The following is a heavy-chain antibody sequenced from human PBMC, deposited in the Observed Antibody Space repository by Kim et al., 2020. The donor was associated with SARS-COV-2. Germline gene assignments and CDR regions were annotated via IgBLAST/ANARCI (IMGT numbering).Heavy chain of an antibody. J-gene: IGHJ4*02. Sequence: SETLSLTCTVSGGSVSSSSYYWGWIRQPPGKGLEWIGSIYYSGSTYYNPSHKSRVTISVDTSKNQFSLKLSSVTAADTAVYYCATLQTYCSGGSCDSYWGPGTLGTVSS. CDR3: ATLQTYCSGGSCDSY. D-gene: IGHD2-15*01. V-gene: IGHV4-39*01. CDR1: GGSVSSSSYY. CDR2: IYYSGST.